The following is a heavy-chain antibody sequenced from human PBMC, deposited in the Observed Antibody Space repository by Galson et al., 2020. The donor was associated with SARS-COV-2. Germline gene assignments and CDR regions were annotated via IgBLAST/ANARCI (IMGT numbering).Heavy chain of an antibody. CDR1: GFTFSSYA. J-gene: IGHJ4*02. CDR2: ISYDGSNK. V-gene: IGHV3-30-3*01. CDR3: ARDRGRYDILTCGDY. D-gene: IGHD3-9*01. Sequence: TGGSLRLSCAASGFTFSSYAMHWVRQAPGKGLEWVAVISYDGSNKYYADSVKGRFTISRDNSKNTLYLQMNSLRAEDTAVYYCARDRGRYDILTCGDYWGQGTLVTVSS.